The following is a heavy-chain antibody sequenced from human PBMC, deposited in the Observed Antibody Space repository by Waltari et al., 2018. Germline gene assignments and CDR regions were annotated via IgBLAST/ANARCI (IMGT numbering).Heavy chain of an antibody. Sequence: QVQLVQSGAEVKKPGASVKVSCRGTFSPYVISWVRQAPGQGLEWMGGIIPIFGTATYAQQFQGRVTMTADESTGTAYMELSSLRSEDTAVYYCASGRVVGATTYYYGLDVWGQGTTVTVSS. V-gene: IGHV1-69*01. CDR3: ASGRVVGATTYYYGLDV. CDR2: IIPIFGTA. CDR1: GTFSPYV. D-gene: IGHD1-26*01. J-gene: IGHJ6*02.